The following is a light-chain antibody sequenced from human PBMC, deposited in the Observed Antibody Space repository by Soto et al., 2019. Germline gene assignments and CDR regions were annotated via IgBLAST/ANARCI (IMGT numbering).Light chain of an antibody. CDR1: QSINSY. J-gene: IGKJ4*02. Sequence: EIVLTQSPATLSFFPGERATLSCRASQSINSYLAWYQQKPGQAPRLLMSAASNRATGIPARFSGSGSGTDFPLTISSLEPEDFAVYYGQHRSKFGGGTKVEIK. V-gene: IGKV3-11*01. CDR2: AAS. CDR3: QHRSK.